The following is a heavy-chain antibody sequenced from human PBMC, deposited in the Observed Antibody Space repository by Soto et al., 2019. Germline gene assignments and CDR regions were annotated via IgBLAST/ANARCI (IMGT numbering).Heavy chain of an antibody. CDR2: FDPEDGET. V-gene: IGHV1-24*01. J-gene: IGHJ6*02. D-gene: IGHD6-19*01. CDR3: ATGKTTGYSSGWDYYYYYGMDV. CDR1: GYTLTELS. Sequence: ASVKVSCKVSGYTLTELSMHWVRQAPGKGLEWMGGFDPEDGETIYAQKFQGRVTMTEDTSTDTAYMELSSLRSEDTAVYYCATGKTTGYSSGWDYYYYYGMDVWGQGTTVTVSS.